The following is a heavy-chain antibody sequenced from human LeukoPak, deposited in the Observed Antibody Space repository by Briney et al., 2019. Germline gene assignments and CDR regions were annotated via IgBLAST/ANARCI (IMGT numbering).Heavy chain of an antibody. CDR3: ARGSYYDFSTGAFDI. V-gene: IGHV3-30*04. CDR1: GFTFSSYA. D-gene: IGHD3-3*01. CDR2: ISYDGSNK. Sequence: GGSLRLSCAASGFTFSSYAMHWVRQAPGKGLEWVAVISYDGSNKYYADSVKGRFTISRDNSKNTLYLQMNSLRAEDTAGYYCARGSYYDFSTGAFDIWGQGTMVTVSS. J-gene: IGHJ3*02.